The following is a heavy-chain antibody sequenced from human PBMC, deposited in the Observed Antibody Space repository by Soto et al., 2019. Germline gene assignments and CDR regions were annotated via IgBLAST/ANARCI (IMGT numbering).Heavy chain of an antibody. CDR2: IWYDGSDK. CDR1: GFTFSGFG. J-gene: IGHJ4*02. Sequence: QPGGSLRLSCAASGFTFSGFGMHWVRQAPGKGLEWVAIIWYDGSDKYYADSVKGRFTISRDNSKNTLYFQMNSLRAEDTAVYHCAFGNLSYYFDFWGQGTPVTAPQ. D-gene: IGHD3-16*01. V-gene: IGHV3-33*01. CDR3: AFGNLSYYFDF.